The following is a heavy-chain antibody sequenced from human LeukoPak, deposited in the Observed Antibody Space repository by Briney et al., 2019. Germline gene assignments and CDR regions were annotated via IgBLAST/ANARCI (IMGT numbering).Heavy chain of an antibody. J-gene: IGHJ4*02. Sequence: ASVTVSCKASGYSFTSNYIHWVRQAPGQGLEWMGMIYPRDGSTSYAQKLQGRVTMTTDTSTSTAYMELRSLRSDDTAVYYCARAPLGGIAVAGTKYYFDYWGQGTLVTVSS. CDR3: ARAPLGGIAVAGTKYYFDY. V-gene: IGHV1-46*01. CDR1: GYSFTSNY. CDR2: IYPRDGST. D-gene: IGHD6-19*01.